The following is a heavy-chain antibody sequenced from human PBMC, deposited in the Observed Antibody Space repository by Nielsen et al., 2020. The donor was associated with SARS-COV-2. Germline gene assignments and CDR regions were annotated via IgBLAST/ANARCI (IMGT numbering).Heavy chain of an antibody. V-gene: IGHV3-7*03. CDR1: GFTFSSYI. D-gene: IGHD2-21*01. CDR2: INPDGTEK. CDR3: ARVDSTRVFAILHWFDP. J-gene: IGHJ5*02. Sequence: GGSLRLSCAASGFTFSSYIMYWVRQAPGKGLEWVANINPDGTEKNYVDSVKGRFTISRDNAKNSLSLQISTLRVEDTAVYYCARVDSTRVFAILHWFDPWGQGTLVTVSS.